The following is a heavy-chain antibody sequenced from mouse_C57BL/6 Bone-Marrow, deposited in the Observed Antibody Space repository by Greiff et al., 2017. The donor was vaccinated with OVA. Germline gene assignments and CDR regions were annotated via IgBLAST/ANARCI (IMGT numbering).Heavy chain of an antibody. J-gene: IGHJ4*01. Sequence: VQLKQSGGDLVKPGGSLKLSCAASGFTFSSYGTSWVRQTPDKRLEWVATISSGGSYTYYPDSVKGRFTISRDNAKNTLYLQMSSLKSEDTAMYYCARPQLRLRIRYAVDYWGKGTSVTVSS. CDR2: ISSGGSYT. V-gene: IGHV5-6*01. CDR3: ARPQLRLRIRYAVDY. D-gene: IGHD3-2*02. CDR1: GFTFSSYG.